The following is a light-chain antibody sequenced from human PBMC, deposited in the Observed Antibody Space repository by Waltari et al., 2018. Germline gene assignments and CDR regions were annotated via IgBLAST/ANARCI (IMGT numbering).Light chain of an antibody. CDR1: QSVSRA. CDR2: AAS. Sequence: EIVLTQSPGTLSLSPGERANLSCRASQSVSRALAWYQQKPGQAPRLLLYAASTRATGVPDRFSGSGSGTDFSLTISRLDPEDFAVYYCQHYVNLPVTFGQGTKVEI. V-gene: IGKV3-20*01. J-gene: IGKJ1*01. CDR3: QHYVNLPVT.